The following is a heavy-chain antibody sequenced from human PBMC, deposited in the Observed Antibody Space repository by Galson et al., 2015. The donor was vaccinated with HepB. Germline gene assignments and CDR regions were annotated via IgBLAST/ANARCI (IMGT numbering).Heavy chain of an antibody. V-gene: IGHV3-72*01. Sequence: SLRLSCAASGFTFSDHYMDWVRQAPGKGLEWVGRIANKANSYTTKYAASVKGRFTISRDDSKNSLYLQMNSLKTEDTAVYYCIRRGYSGSLGFDNWGQGTLVTVSS. D-gene: IGHD1-26*01. CDR1: GFTFSDHY. CDR3: IRRGYSGSLGFDN. J-gene: IGHJ4*02. CDR2: IANKANSYTT.